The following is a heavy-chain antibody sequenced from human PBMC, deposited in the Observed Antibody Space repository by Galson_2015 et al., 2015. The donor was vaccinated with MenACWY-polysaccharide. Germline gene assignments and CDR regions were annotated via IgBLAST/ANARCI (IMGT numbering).Heavy chain of an antibody. CDR2: IKEDGSEI. V-gene: IGHV3-7*01. CDR3: ARKVYYFDY. J-gene: IGHJ4*02. CDR1: GFTFSSYW. Sequence: SLRLSCAASGFTFSSYWMTWVRQAPGKGLEWVAYIKEDGSEIYYVDSVKGRFTISRDNAKNSVYLQMNSLRAEDTAVYYCARKVYYFDYWGQGTLVTVSS.